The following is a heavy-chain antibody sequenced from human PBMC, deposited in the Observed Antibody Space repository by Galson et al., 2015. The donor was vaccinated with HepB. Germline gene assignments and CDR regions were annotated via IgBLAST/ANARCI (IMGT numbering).Heavy chain of an antibody. CDR2: ISYDGGNK. J-gene: IGHJ4*02. Sequence: SLRLSCAASRFTFSNYTMHWVRQAPGKGLEWAALISYDGGNKYYADSVKGRFTISRDNSKNTLYLQMNSLRADDTAVYYCASAGTIAVTVEGVYWGQGTLVTVSS. CDR3: ASAGTIAVTVEGVY. D-gene: IGHD6-19*01. V-gene: IGHV3-30-3*01. CDR1: RFTFSNYT.